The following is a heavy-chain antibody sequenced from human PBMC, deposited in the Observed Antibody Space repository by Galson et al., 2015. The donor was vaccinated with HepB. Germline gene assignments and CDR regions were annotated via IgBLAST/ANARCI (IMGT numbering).Heavy chain of an antibody. CDR1: GGTFSSYA. V-gene: IGHV1-69*04. Sequence: SVKVSCKASGGTFSSYAISWVRQAPGQGLEWMGRIIPILGIANYAQKFQGRVTITADKSTSTAYMELSSLRSEDTAVYYCARDIGYCSSTSCYTGWFDPWGQGTLVTVSS. CDR2: IIPILGIA. CDR3: ARDIGYCSSTSCYTGWFDP. D-gene: IGHD2-2*02. J-gene: IGHJ5*02.